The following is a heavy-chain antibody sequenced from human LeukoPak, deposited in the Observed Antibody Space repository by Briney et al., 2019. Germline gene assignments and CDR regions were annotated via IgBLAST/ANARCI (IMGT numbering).Heavy chain of an antibody. Sequence: GGSLRLSCAASGFTFSSYAMSWVRQAPGKGLEWVSAFSAGGGGTYYADSVKGRFIISRDNSKSTLYLQMNSLRVEDTALYYCAKDGIDWGSYFDYWGQGTLVTVSS. CDR2: FSAGGGGT. CDR1: GFTFSSYA. D-gene: IGHD7-27*01. V-gene: IGHV3-23*01. J-gene: IGHJ4*02. CDR3: AKDGIDWGSYFDY.